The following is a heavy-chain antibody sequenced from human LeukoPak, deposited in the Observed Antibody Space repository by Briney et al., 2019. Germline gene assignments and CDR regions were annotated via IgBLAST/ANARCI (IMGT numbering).Heavy chain of an antibody. J-gene: IGHJ4*02. D-gene: IGHD3-22*01. CDR3: AREGNYYDSSGYPFDY. Sequence: SVKVSCKASGGTFSSYATSWVRPAPGQGLEWMGGIIPIFVTANYTQKLQGRVTITADASTSTAYMVLSSPRSAETAVSYCAREGNYYDSSGYPFDYWGQGTRVSVSS. V-gene: IGHV1-69*01. CDR1: GGTFSSYA. CDR2: IIPIFVTA.